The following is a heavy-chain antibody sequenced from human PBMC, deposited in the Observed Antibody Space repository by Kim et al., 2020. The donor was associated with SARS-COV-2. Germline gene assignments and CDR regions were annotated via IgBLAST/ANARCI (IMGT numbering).Heavy chain of an antibody. CDR1: GGSFSGYY. Sequence: SETLSLTCAVYGGSFSGYYWSWIRQPPGKGLEWIGEINHSGSTNYNPSLKSRVTISVDTSKNQFPLKLSSVTAADTAVYYCARGLHYYDYVWGSYSSNW. CDR2: INHSGST. J-gene: IGHJ5*01. V-gene: IGHV4-34*01. D-gene: IGHD3-16*01. CDR3: ARGLHYYDYVWGSYSSNW.